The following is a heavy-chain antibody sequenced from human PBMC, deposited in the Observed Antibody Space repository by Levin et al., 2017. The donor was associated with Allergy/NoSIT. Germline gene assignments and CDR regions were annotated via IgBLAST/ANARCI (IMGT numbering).Heavy chain of an antibody. CDR3: AREGRSLGAPHFAFDI. J-gene: IGHJ3*02. V-gene: IGHV3-48*03. CDR1: GFTFSSYE. Sequence: GGSLRLSCAASGFTFSSYEMNWVRQAPGKGLEWVSYISSSGSTIYYADSVKGRFTISRDNAKNSLYLQMNSLRAEDTAVYYCAREGRSLGAPHFAFDIWGQGTMVTVSS. CDR2: ISSSGSTI. D-gene: IGHD3-16*01.